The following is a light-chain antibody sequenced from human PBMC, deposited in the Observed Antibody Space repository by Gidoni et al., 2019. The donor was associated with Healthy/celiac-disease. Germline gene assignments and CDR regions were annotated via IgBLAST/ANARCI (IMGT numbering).Light chain of an antibody. J-gene: IGLJ2*01. V-gene: IGLV1-44*01. CDR1: TSNIGCNP. CDR3: ATWVDRLNGLT. Sequence: QSVLTQPPSASGTPGQTITISCSERTSNIGCNPVNWYQHIPGASPKLLISCNSQRPSGVPDRFSGSKSGTSASLAISDLQSEDEADYYCATWVDRLNGLTFGGGTKLTVL. CDR2: CNS.